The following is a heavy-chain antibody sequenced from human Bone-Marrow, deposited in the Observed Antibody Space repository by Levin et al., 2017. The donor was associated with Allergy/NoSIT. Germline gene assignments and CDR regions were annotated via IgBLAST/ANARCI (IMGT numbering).Heavy chain of an antibody. CDR1: GFTFGDYA. V-gene: IGHV3-49*03. J-gene: IGHJ4*02. D-gene: IGHD4-23*01. CDR2: IRSKAYGGTT. CDR3: TRDRDGPPGVGGNSRDY. Sequence: PGGSLRLSCTASGFTFGDYAMSWFRQAPGKGLEWVGFIRSKAYGGTTEYAASVKGRFTISRDDSKSIAYLQMNSLKTEDTAVYYCTRDRDGPPGVGGNSRDYWGQGTLVTVSS.